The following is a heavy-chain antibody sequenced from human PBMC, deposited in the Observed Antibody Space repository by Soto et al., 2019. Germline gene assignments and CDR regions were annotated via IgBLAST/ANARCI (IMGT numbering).Heavy chain of an antibody. Sequence: SETLCVTYTFSGVSISSSNWWSWVRPPPGKGLERIGEIYHSGSTNYNPSLKSRVTISVDKSKNQFSLKLSSVTAADAAVYHCARQAIAVAGKFAYWGKGTLVTVSS. CDR2: IYHSGST. CDR1: GVSISSSNW. D-gene: IGHD6-19*01. J-gene: IGHJ4*02. V-gene: IGHV4-4*02. CDR3: ARQAIAVAGKFAY.